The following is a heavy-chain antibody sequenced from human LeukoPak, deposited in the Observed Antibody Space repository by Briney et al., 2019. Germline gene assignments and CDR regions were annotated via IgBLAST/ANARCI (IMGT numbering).Heavy chain of an antibody. Sequence: ASVKVSCKASGYTFTSYGISWVRQAPGQGLEWMGWISAYNGNTNYAQKLRGRVTMTTDTSTSTAYMELRSLRSDDTAVYYCARARGGDFWSGYYIDYWGQGTLVTVSS. CDR2: ISAYNGNT. V-gene: IGHV1-18*01. CDR3: ARARGGDFWSGYYIDY. CDR1: GYTFTSYG. D-gene: IGHD3-3*01. J-gene: IGHJ4*02.